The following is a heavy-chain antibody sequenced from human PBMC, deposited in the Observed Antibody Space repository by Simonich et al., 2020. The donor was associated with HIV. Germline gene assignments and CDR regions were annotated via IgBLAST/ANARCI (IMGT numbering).Heavy chain of an antibody. J-gene: IGHJ1*01. V-gene: IGHV4-34*01. D-gene: IGHD6-13*01. CDR3: ARLTAGGLGEYFQH. CDR1: GGSFSGYY. CDR2: INHSGST. Sequence: QVQLQQWGAGLLKPSETLSLTCAVYGGSFSGYYWSWIRHPPGKGLEWIGEINHSGSTNYNPSLKSRVTISVDTSKNQFSLKLRSVTAADTAVYYCARLTAGGLGEYFQHWGQGTLVTVSS.